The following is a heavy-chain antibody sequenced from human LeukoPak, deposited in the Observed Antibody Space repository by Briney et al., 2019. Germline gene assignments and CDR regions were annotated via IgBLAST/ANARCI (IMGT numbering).Heavy chain of an antibody. CDR2: INHSGST. CDR3: ARGEAAGTFDY. CDR1: GGSFSGYY. D-gene: IGHD6-13*01. J-gene: IGHJ4*02. Sequence: PSETLSLTCAVYGGSFSGYYWSWIRQPPGKGLEWIGEINHSGSTNYTPSLKSRVTISVDTSKNQFSLKLSSVTAADTAVYYCARGEAAGTFDYWGQGTLVTVSS. V-gene: IGHV4-34*01.